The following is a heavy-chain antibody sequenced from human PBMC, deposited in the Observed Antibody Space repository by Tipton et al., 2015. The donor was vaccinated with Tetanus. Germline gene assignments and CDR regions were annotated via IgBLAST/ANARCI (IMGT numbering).Heavy chain of an antibody. CDR1: GGSLITGGHY. J-gene: IGHJ4*02. CDR3: ARGPLDTARHFYF. D-gene: IGHD5-18*01. V-gene: IGHV4-31*03. Sequence: TLSLTCSVSGGSLITGGHYWSWLRQLPGKGLEWIGCVYYTGKTYSNPSLQTRLTMSVDTSKDQFSLRLTSVTAADTAIYYCARGPLDTARHFYFWGQGTLVTVST. CDR2: VYYTGKT.